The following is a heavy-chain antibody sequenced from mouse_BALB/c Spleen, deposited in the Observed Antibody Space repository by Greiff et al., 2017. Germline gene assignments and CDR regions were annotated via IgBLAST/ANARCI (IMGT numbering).Heavy chain of an antibody. J-gene: IGHJ4*01. CDR1: GYNFTSYW. CDR3: ERSGLQPVPYAMDY. D-gene: IGHD2-4*01. V-gene: IGHV1-55*01. Sequence: QVQLQQPGAELVKPGTSVKLSCKASGYNFTSYWINWVKLRPGQGLEWIGDIYPGSGSTNYNEKFKSKATLTVDTSSSTAYMQLSSLASEDSALYYCERSGLQPVPYAMDYGVKEPQSPSPQ. CDR2: IYPGSGST.